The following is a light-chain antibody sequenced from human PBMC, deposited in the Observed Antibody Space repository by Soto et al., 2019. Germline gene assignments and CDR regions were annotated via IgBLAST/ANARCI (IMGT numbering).Light chain of an antibody. CDR1: QSVSSSH. V-gene: IGKV3-20*01. Sequence: EIVLTQSPGTLSLSPGERATLSCRASQSVSSSHLAWYQQKPGQAPRLLIYGASSRATGIPDRFSGSGSGXXXXXXIXRLEPEDFAVYYCEQYGSSPRTFGQGTKVEIK. CDR2: GAS. CDR3: EQYGSSPRT. J-gene: IGKJ1*01.